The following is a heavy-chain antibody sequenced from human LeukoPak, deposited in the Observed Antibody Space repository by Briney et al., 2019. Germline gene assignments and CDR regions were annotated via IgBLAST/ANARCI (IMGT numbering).Heavy chain of an antibody. CDR2: INPNSGGT. J-gene: IGHJ4*02. Sequence: GASVKVSCEASGYTFTGYYMHWVRQAPGQGLEWMGWINPNSGGTNYAQKFQGRVTMTRDTSISTAYMELSRLRSDDTAVYYCARGHPLEMATINSFFDYWGQGTLVTVSS. CDR1: GYTFTGYY. V-gene: IGHV1-2*02. CDR3: ARGHPLEMATINSFFDY. D-gene: IGHD5-24*01.